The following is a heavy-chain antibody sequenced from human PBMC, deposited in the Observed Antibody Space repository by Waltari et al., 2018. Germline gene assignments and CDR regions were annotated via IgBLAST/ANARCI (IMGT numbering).Heavy chain of an antibody. J-gene: IGHJ4*02. V-gene: IGHV4-4*02. CDR3: AGDRAIGLFFDY. D-gene: IGHD2-2*01. Sequence: QVQLQESGQGLVKPSGTLSLTCAVSGDSVSGNYWWSWVRQSPEKGLEWIGHVHHSGKTHYNPSIQSRVTISVDSPKNHFSLTLKSVTAADTAVYYGAGDRAIGLFFDYWGRGTLVTVSS. CDR1: GDSVSGNYW. CDR2: VHHSGKT.